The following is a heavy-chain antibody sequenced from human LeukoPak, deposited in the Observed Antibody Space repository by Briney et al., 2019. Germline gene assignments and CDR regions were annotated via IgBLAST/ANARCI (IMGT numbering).Heavy chain of an antibody. CDR3: ARWRMAYCGGDCYSGWFDP. CDR1: GGSISNGGYS. Sequence: SQTLSLTCAVSGGSISNGGYSWSWIRQPPGKGLEWIGYIYHSGSTYYNPSLKSRVTISVDRSKSQFSLKLSSVTAADTAVYYCARWRMAYCGGDCYSGWFDPWGQGTLVTVSS. CDR2: IYHSGST. D-gene: IGHD2-21*02. V-gene: IGHV4-30-2*01. J-gene: IGHJ5*02.